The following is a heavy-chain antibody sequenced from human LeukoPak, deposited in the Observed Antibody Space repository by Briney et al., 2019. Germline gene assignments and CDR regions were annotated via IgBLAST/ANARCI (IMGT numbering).Heavy chain of an antibody. V-gene: IGHV1-8*01. Sequence: VASVKVSCKASGYTFTSYDINWVRQATGQGLGWMGWMNPNSGNTGYAQKFQGRVTMTRNTSISTAYMELSSLRSEDTAVYYCARGVPYDFWSGYYYYYYGMDVWGQGTTVTVSS. CDR3: ARGVPYDFWSGYYYYYYGMDV. CDR1: GYTFTSYD. J-gene: IGHJ6*02. CDR2: MNPNSGNT. D-gene: IGHD3-3*01.